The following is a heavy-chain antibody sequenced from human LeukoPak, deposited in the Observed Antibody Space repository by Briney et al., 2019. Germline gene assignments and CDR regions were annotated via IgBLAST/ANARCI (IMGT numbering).Heavy chain of an antibody. J-gene: IGHJ4*02. CDR3: ARRVGATETFDY. Sequence: GASVKVSCKASGYTFTGYYMHWVRQAPGQGLEWMGRINPNSGGTNYAQKFQGRVTMTRDTSISTAYMELSRLRSDDTAMYYCARRVGATETFDYWGQGTLVTVSS. V-gene: IGHV1-2*06. CDR2: INPNSGGT. D-gene: IGHD1-26*01. CDR1: GYTFTGYY.